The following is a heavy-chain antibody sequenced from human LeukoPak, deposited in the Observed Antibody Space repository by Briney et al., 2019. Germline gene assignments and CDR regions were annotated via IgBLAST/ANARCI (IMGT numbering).Heavy chain of an antibody. CDR3: TRDRGQWLVDY. CDR1: GGSISSSSYY. D-gene: IGHD6-19*01. CDR2: IYYSGTT. J-gene: IGHJ4*02. Sequence: SETLSLTCTVSGGSISSSSYYWGWIRQPPGKGLEWIGSIYYSGTTYYNPSLKSRVTISVDTSKNQFSLKLSSVTAADTAVYYCTRDRGQWLVDYWGQGTLVTVSS. V-gene: IGHV4-39*07.